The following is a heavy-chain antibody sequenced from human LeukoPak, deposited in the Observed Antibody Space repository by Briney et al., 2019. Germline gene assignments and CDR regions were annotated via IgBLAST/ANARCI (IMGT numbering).Heavy chain of an antibody. D-gene: IGHD3-10*01. CDR2: ISYDGSNK. J-gene: IGHJ4*02. V-gene: IGHV3-30*18. CDR1: GFTFSSYG. Sequence: GRSLRLSCAASGFTFSSYGMHWVRQAPGKGLEWVAVISYDGSNKYYADSVKGRFTISRDNSKNTLYLQMNSLRAEDTAVYYCAKGTMVRGVIPIDYWGQGTLVTVSP. CDR3: AKGTMVRGVIPIDY.